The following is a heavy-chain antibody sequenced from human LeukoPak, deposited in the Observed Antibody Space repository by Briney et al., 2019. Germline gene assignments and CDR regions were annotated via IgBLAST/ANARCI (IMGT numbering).Heavy chain of an antibody. J-gene: IGHJ3*02. Sequence: ASVKVSCKASGYTFTSYGISWVRQAPGQGLEWMGWISAYNGNTNCAQKLQGRVTMTTDTSTSTAYMELRSLRSDDTAVYYCARDCLCSGGSCYSGCAFDIWGQGTMVTVSS. CDR1: GYTFTSYG. CDR2: ISAYNGNT. V-gene: IGHV1-18*01. D-gene: IGHD2-15*01. CDR3: ARDCLCSGGSCYSGCAFDI.